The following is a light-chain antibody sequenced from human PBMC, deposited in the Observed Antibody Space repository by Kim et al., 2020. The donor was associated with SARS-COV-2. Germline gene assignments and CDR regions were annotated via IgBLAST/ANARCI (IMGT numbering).Light chain of an antibody. Sequence: EIVLTQSPATLSLSPGERATLSCRASQSVSSYLACYQQKPGQAPRLLISDASYRATGIPARFSGSGSGTDFPLTITSREPEDFTLYYCQQRSSWPLTFGGGTKVDIK. CDR3: QQRSSWPLT. CDR2: DAS. CDR1: QSVSSY. J-gene: IGKJ4*01. V-gene: IGKV3-11*01.